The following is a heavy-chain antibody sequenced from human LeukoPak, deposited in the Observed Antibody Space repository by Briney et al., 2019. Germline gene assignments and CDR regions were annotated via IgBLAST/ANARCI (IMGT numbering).Heavy chain of an antibody. V-gene: IGHV3-30*18. Sequence: PGRSLRLSCAASGFTFSTYGMSWVRQAPGKGLEWVALISYDGSNKYYADSVKGRLTNSRDNYKNTLYLQMNSLRAEDTAVYYCAKDGLNYYDSRGYNDAFDIWGQGKMVTVSS. D-gene: IGHD3-22*01. CDR3: AKDGLNYYDSRGYNDAFDI. CDR2: ISYDGSNK. CDR1: GFTFSTYG. J-gene: IGHJ3*02.